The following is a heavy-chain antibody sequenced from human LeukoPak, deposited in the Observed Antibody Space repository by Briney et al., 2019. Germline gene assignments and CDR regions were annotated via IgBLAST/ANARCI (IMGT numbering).Heavy chain of an antibody. D-gene: IGHD6-19*01. J-gene: IGHJ4*02. V-gene: IGHV1-18*01. Sequence: ASVKVSCKASGYSFTSFAISWVRQAPGQGLEWMGWINPYNGETNYAQKLQGRVTMTTDTSTSTAYMELRSLRSDDTAVYYCARVHYRPQWLDLDYWGQGTLVTVSS. CDR3: ARVHYRPQWLDLDY. CDR2: INPYNGET. CDR1: GYSFTSFA.